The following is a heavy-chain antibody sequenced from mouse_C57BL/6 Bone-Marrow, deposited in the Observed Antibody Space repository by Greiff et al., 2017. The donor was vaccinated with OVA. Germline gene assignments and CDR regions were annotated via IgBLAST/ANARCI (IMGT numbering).Heavy chain of an antibody. Sequence: VQLQQSGPELVKPGASVKISCKASGYTFTDYYMNWVKQSHGKSLEWIGDINPNNGGTSYNQKFKGKATLTVDKSSSTAYMELRSLTSEDSAVXYCARDGYNWYFDVWGTGTTVTVSS. J-gene: IGHJ1*03. D-gene: IGHD2-3*01. CDR2: INPNNGGT. V-gene: IGHV1-26*01. CDR1: GYTFTDYY. CDR3: ARDGYNWYFDV.